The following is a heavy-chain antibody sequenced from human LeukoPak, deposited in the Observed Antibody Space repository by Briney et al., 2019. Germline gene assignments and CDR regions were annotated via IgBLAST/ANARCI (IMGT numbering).Heavy chain of an antibody. J-gene: IGHJ4*02. CDR2: ISSSSYI. D-gene: IGHD3-10*01. CDR1: GFTFSSYS. CDR3: ARLSAAAPGSYDY. V-gene: IGHV3-21*01. Sequence: GGSLRLSCAASGFTFSSYSMNWVRQAPGKGLEWVSSISSSSYIYYADSVKGQFTISRDNAKNSPYLQMNSLRAEDTAVYYCARLSAAAPGSYDYWGQGTLVTVSS.